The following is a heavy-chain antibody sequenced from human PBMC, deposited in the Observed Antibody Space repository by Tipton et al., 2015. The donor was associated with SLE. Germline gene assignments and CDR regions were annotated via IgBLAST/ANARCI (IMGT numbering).Heavy chain of an antibody. J-gene: IGHJ4*02. CDR1: GFSISSGYY. CDR3: ARDARYSSRRDFDS. CDR2: IYRSGST. D-gene: IGHD6-13*01. V-gene: IGHV4-38-2*02. Sequence: TLSLTCTVSGFSISSGYYWGWMRQSPGKGLEWIGSIYRSGSTYYTPSLRSRVTISLDTSMNQFSLDLSSVTAADTAVYYCARDARYSSRRDFDSWGQGTLVTVSS.